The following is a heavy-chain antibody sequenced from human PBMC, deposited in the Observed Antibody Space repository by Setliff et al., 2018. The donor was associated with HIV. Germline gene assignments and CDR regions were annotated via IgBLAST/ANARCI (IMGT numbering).Heavy chain of an antibody. CDR2: LFTSGKT. CDR1: GGSVGLYY. CDR3: ARDLFNEWQGHYYYYMDV. J-gene: IGHJ6*03. D-gene: IGHD3-3*01. Sequence: TLSLTCTVSGGSVGLYYWNWMRQPVGKGLEWIGRLFTSGKTIFSPSLKSRVSMSVDTSKNAVSLKLDSVTAGDSAVYFCARDLFNEWQGHYYYYMDVWGKGTTVTVSS. V-gene: IGHV4-4*07.